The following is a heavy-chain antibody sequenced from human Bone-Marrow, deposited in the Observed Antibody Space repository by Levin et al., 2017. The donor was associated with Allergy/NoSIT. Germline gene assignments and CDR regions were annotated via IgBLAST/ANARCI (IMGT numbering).Heavy chain of an antibody. CDR2: IYYSGST. Sequence: SETLSLTCTVSGGSISSYYWSWIRQPPGKGLEWIGYIYYSGSTNYNPSLKSRVTISVDTSKNQFSLKLSSVTAADTAVYYCARLGYCSGGSCYSGVTEVPFDYWGQGTLVTVSS. J-gene: IGHJ4*02. CDR3: ARLGYCSGGSCYSGVTEVPFDY. CDR1: GGSISSYY. V-gene: IGHV4-59*08. D-gene: IGHD2-15*01.